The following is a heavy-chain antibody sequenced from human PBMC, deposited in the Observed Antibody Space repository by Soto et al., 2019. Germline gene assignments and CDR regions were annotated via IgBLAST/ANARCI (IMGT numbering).Heavy chain of an antibody. J-gene: IGHJ4*02. V-gene: IGHV1-2*06. D-gene: IGHD3-3*02. CDR2: INPDSGDT. Sequence: GASVKVSCKASGYTFTGFYMHWVRQAPGQGLEWMGRINPDSGDTDHAEKFQGRVTMTRDTSISTAYMELTRLTSDDTALYYCAKEMSIGRPYDYWGQGTLVTVSS. CDR1: GYTFTGFY. CDR3: AKEMSIGRPYDY.